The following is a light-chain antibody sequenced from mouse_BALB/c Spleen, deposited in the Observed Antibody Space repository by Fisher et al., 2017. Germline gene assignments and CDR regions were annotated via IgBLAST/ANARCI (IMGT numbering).Light chain of an antibody. CDR2: DTS. J-gene: IGKJ5*01. CDR1: SSVSY. V-gene: IGKV4-55*01. Sequence: IVMTQSTAIMSASPGEKVTMTCSASSSVSYMYWYQQKPGSSPRLLIYDTSNLASGVPVRFSGSGSGTSYSLTISSMEAEDAATYYCQQYSGYPLTFGAGTKLELK. CDR3: QQYSGYPLT.